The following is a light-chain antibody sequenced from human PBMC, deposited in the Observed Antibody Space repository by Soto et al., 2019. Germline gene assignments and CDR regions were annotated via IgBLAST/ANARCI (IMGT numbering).Light chain of an antibody. V-gene: IGKV3-15*01. CDR3: QQYYNWPRT. CDR2: GAS. J-gene: IGKJ1*01. CDR1: QSLGSD. Sequence: EIAMTQSPGTLSLSPGDTATLSCRASQSLGSDLAWYQQKPGQAPRLLIFGASARPTGIPARISGSGSGTEFTLTISSLRSEDFAVYFCQQYYNWPRTFGQGTKVDI.